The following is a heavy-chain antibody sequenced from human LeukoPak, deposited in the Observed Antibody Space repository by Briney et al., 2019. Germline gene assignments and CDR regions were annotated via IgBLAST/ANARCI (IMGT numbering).Heavy chain of an antibody. CDR1: GDSVSSNSVA. CDR2: TYYRSKWYN. J-gene: IGHJ4*02. D-gene: IGHD2-2*01. Sequence: SQTLSLTCAISGDSVSSNSVAWNWIRQSPSRGLEWLGRTYYRSKWYNDYAVTVKGRITINPDTSNNQFSLQLNSVTLEDTAVYFCARDLYCSGTSCSFDYWGQGTLVTVSS. CDR3: ARDLYCSGTSCSFDY. V-gene: IGHV6-1*01.